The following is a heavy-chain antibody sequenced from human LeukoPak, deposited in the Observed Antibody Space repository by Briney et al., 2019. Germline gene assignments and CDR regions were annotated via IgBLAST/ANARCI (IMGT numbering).Heavy chain of an antibody. CDR3: ARGITMVRGVISGGMDV. CDR2: IHPRRGDT. Sequence: GASVKVSCKTSGYSFTAFYIHWVRQVPGQGLEWMGWIHPRRGDTNYAQKFQGRVTMTRDTSISTAYMELSRLRSDDTAVYYCARGITMVRGVISGGMDVWGQGTTVTVSS. J-gene: IGHJ6*02. V-gene: IGHV1-2*02. D-gene: IGHD3-10*01. CDR1: GYSFTAFY.